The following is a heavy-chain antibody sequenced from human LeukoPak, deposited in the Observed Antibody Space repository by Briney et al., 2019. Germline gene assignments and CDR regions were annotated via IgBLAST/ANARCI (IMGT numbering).Heavy chain of an antibody. CDR1: GFTFSYYW. Sequence: GGSLRLSCAASGFTFSYYWMSWVRQAPGKGLEWEANIKQGGSEKYSVDSVKGRFTISRDNTKNSLYLQMNSLRVEDTAVYYCARDLGSGMDVWGQGTTVIVSS. CDR2: IKQGGSEK. V-gene: IGHV3-7*01. J-gene: IGHJ6*02. D-gene: IGHD2-15*01. CDR3: ARDLGSGMDV.